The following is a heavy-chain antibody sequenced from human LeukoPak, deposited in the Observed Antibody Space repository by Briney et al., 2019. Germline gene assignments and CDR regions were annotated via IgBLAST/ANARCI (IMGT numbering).Heavy chain of an antibody. V-gene: IGHV4-59*12. CDR2: IYYSGST. CDR1: GGSISSYY. J-gene: IGHJ4*02. D-gene: IGHD2-15*01. Sequence: PSETLSLTCTVSGGSISSYYWSWIRQPPGKGLEWIGYIYYSGSTNFNPSLKSRVTISVDTSKNQFSLKLSSVTAADTAVYYCARGGCSGGSCYRQSPGRYYFDYWGQGTLVTVSS. CDR3: ARGGCSGGSCYRQSPGRYYFDY.